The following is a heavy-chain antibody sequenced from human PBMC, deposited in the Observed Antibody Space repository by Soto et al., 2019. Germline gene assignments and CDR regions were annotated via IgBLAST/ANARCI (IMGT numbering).Heavy chain of an antibody. D-gene: IGHD6-19*01. J-gene: IGHJ4*02. V-gene: IGHV1-18*01. CDR2: ISAYSGNT. CDR1: GYTFTSYG. CDR3: ARDVERYSSSRTYLSIAVAGRIGY. Sequence: ASVKVSCKASGYTFTSYGISWVRQAPGQGLEWMGWISAYSGNTNYAQKFQGRVTMTRDTSTSTVYMELSSLRSEDTAVYYCARDVERYSSSRTYLSIAVAGRIGYWGQGTLVTVSS.